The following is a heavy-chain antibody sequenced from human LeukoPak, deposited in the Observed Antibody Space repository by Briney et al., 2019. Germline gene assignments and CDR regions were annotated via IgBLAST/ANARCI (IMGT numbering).Heavy chain of an antibody. D-gene: IGHD6-19*01. V-gene: IGHV3-74*01. CDR3: ARFSSGWSPSGFDY. CDR2: INSDGTTT. CDR1: GFTFSSYW. Sequence: PGGSLRLSCAASGFTFSSYWMHWVRQGPGKELTWVSHINSDGTTTNHADSVKGRFTISRDNAKNTLYLQMNSLRVEDTAVYYCARFSSGWSPSGFDYWGQGTLVTVSS. J-gene: IGHJ4*02.